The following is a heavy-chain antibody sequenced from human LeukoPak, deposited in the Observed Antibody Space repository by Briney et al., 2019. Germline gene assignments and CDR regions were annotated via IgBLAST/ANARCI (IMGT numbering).Heavy chain of an antibody. CDR1: GFTFSSYS. CDR2: ISSSSSYI. Sequence: GRSLRLSCAASGFTFSSYSMNWVRQAPGKGLEWVSSISSSSSYIYYADSVKGRFTISRDNAKNSLYLQMNSLRAEDTAVYYCARVFTVTRPYYFDYWGQGTLVTVSS. CDR3: ARVFTVTRPYYFDY. D-gene: IGHD1-14*01. J-gene: IGHJ4*02. V-gene: IGHV3-21*01.